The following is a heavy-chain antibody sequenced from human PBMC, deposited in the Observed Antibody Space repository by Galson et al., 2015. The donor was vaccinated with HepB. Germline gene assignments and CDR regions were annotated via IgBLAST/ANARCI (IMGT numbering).Heavy chain of an antibody. CDR3: AKAGEKRMAKIVVRFVYYFDS. J-gene: IGHJ4*02. D-gene: IGHD3-22*01. Sequence: SLRLSCAASGFTFSSFGMSWVRQAPGKGLEWVSTISASGGGTYYADSVKGRFTISRDNSKNTLFLQMNRLRAEDTAIYYCAKAGEKRMAKIVVRFVYYFDSWGQGTLATVSS. CDR2: ISASGGGT. V-gene: IGHV3-23*01. CDR1: GFTFSSFG.